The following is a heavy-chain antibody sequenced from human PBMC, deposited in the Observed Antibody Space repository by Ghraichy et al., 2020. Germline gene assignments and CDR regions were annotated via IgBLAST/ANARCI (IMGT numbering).Heavy chain of an antibody. CDR2: IKSKTDGGTT. D-gene: IGHD5-18*01. V-gene: IGHV3-15*01. CDR1: GFTFSNAW. Sequence: GGSLRLSCAASGFTFSNAWMSWVRQAPGKGLEWVGRIKSKTDGGTTDYAAPVKGRFTISRDDSKNTLYLQMNSLKTEDTAVYYCTRWIQLGGYDYWGQGTLVTVSS. CDR3: TRWIQLGGYDY. J-gene: IGHJ4*02.